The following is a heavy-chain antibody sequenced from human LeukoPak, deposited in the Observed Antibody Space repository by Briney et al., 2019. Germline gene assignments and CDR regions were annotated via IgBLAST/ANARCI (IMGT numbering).Heavy chain of an antibody. CDR3: ARDRACSNGVCSYFDY. CDR1: GVSISSSSYY. Sequence: SETLSLTCTVSGVSISSSSYYWGWIRQPPGKGLEWIGSIYYSGTTYYNPSLKSRVTVSADTSKNQFSLKLTSVTAADTAVYYCARDRACSNGVCSYFDYWGQGTLVTVSS. CDR2: IYYSGTT. D-gene: IGHD2-8*01. V-gene: IGHV4-39*01. J-gene: IGHJ4*02.